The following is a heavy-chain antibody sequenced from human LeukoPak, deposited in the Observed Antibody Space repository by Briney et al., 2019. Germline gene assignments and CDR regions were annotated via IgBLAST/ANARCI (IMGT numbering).Heavy chain of an antibody. V-gene: IGHV1-18*01. D-gene: IGHD1-26*01. CDR1: GYAFTSYG. J-gene: IGHJ4*02. CDR3: ARSDSWYSGSYYGY. Sequence: ASVKVSCKASGYAFTSYGISWVRQAPGQGLAWMGWISAYNGNTNYAQKLQGRVTMTTDTSTSTAYMELRSLRSDDTAVYYCARSDSWYSGSYYGYWGQGTLVTVSS. CDR2: ISAYNGNT.